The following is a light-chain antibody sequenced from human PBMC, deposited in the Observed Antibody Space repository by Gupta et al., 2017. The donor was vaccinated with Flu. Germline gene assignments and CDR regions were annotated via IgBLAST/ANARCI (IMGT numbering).Light chain of an antibody. J-gene: IGKJ4*01. CDR3: QQRSNWPPVLT. CDR1: QSVSSY. V-gene: IGKV3-11*01. CDR2: DAS. Sequence: EIVFTQSPATLSLSPGERATLSCRASQSVSSYLAWYQQKPGQAPRLLIYDASNRATGIPARFSGSGSGTDFTLTISSLEPEDFAVYYCQQRSNWPPVLTFGGGTKVEIK.